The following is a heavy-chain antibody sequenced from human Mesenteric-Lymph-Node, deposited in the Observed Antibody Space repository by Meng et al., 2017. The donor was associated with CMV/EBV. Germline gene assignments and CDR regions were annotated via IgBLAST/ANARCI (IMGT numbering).Heavy chain of an antibody. J-gene: IGHJ6*02. Sequence: GGSLRLSCAASGFTFSSYWMSWVRQAPGKGLEWVANIKQDGSEKYYVDSVKGRFTISRDNSKNTLYLQMNSLRAEDTAVYYCAKVMVRGVIITVDYYGMDVWGQGTTVTVSS. V-gene: IGHV3-7*01. D-gene: IGHD3-10*01. CDR1: GFTFSSYW. CDR3: AKVMVRGVIITVDYYGMDV. CDR2: IKQDGSEK.